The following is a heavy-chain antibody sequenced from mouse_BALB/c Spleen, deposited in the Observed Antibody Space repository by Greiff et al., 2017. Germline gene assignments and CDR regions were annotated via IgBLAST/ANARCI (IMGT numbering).Heavy chain of an antibody. CDR1: GFTFSSYA. CDR3: ARGDGNYDVDY. Sequence: EVMLVESGGGLVKPGGSLKLSCAASGFTFSSYAMSWVRQTPEKRLEWVASISSGGSTYYPDSVKGRFTISRDNARNILYLQMSSLRSEDTAMYYCARGDGNYDVDYWGKGTTLTVSS. D-gene: IGHD2-1*01. V-gene: IGHV5-6-5*01. CDR2: ISSGGST. J-gene: IGHJ2*01.